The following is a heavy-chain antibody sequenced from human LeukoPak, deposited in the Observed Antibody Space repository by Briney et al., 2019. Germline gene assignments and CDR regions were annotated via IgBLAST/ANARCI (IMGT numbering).Heavy chain of an antibody. CDR3: ARDTSDP. V-gene: IGHV4-59*01. J-gene: IGHJ5*02. CDR2: IYHSGST. CDR1: GGSISTYY. Sequence: SETLSLTCTVSGGSISTYYWNWIRQPPGKGLEWIGYIYHSGSTNYNPSLQSRVTISVDTSKNQFSLNLNSVTAADTAVYYCARDTSDPWGQGTLVTVSS.